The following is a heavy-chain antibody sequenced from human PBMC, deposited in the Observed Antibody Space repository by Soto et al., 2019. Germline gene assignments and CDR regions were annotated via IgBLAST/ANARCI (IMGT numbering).Heavy chain of an antibody. CDR2: IYYSGST. D-gene: IGHD5-18*01. CDR1: GGSISSGGYY. V-gene: IGHV4-31*03. Sequence: QVQLQESGPGLVKPSQTLSLTCTVSGGSISSGGYYWSWMRQHPGKGLEWIGYIYYSGSTYYNPSLKSRVTISVDTSKNQFSLKLSSVTAADTAVYYCARGPAVDTAMVRLSDWGQGTLVTVSS. J-gene: IGHJ4*02. CDR3: ARGPAVDTAMVRLSD.